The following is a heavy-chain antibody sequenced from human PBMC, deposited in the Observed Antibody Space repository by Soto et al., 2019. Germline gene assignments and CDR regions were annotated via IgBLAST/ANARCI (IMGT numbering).Heavy chain of an antibody. CDR2: ISWNSGIR. V-gene: IGHV3-9*01. D-gene: IGHD4-17*01. CDR3: AKDEMTTVITGGFDI. J-gene: IGHJ3*02. Sequence: SLRLSCAASGVTFDDYAMHWVRKAPGKGLEGISGISWNSGIRGYADSVKGRFTISRDNAKNSLYLQMNSLRAEDTALYYCAKDEMTTVITGGFDIWGQGTMVTVSS. CDR1: GVTFDDYA.